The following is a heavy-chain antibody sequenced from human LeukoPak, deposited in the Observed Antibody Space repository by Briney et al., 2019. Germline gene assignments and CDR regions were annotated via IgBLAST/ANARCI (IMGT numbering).Heavy chain of an antibody. CDR1: GFTFSSYA. D-gene: IGHD3-9*01. CDR3: AKDPYYDILTGYYVDY. V-gene: IGHV3-23*01. J-gene: IGHJ4*02. CDR2: ISGSGGST. Sequence: GGSLRLSCAASGFTFSSYAISWVRQAPGKGLEWVSAISGSGGSTYYADSVKGRFTISRDNSKNTLYLQMNSLRAEDTAVYYCAKDPYYDILTGYYVDYWGQGTLVTVSS.